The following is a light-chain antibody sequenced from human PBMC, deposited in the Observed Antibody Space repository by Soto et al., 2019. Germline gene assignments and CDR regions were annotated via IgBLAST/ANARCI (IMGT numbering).Light chain of an antibody. CDR1: QTITTY. V-gene: IGKV1-39*01. CDR3: QQSHSTPWT. Sequence: DLPMTQSPSSMSASVGDRVTITCRASQTITTYLNWYQQKPGKAPKLLIYGASSLQSGVPSRFTGSGSGTDFILTISSLQPEDSATYHCQQSHSTPWTFGQGTKVEIK. CDR2: GAS. J-gene: IGKJ1*01.